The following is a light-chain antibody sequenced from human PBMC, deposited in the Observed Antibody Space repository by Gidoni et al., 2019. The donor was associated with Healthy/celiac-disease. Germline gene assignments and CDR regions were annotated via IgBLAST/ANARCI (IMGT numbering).Light chain of an antibody. CDR3: AAWDDSLNGLV. CDR1: SSNIGSNT. CDR2: SNN. Sequence: QSVLTHPPSASGTPGQRVTISCSGSSSNIGSNTVNWYQQLPGTAPKLLIYSNNQRPSGVPDRFSGSKSGTSASLAISGLQSEDEADYYCAAWDDSLNGLVFGGGTKLTV. V-gene: IGLV1-44*01. J-gene: IGLJ3*02.